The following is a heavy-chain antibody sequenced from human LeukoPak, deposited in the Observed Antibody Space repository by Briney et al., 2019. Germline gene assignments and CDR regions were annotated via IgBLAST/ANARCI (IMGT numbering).Heavy chain of an antibody. CDR3: ARLFGDYYDSSGSFDY. D-gene: IGHD3-22*01. CDR2: IYYSGST. CDR1: GGSISSYY. Sequence: PSETLSLTCTVSGGSISSYYWSWIRQPPGKGLEWIGYIYYSGSTNYNPSLKSRVTISVDTSKNQFSLKLSSVTAADTAVYYCARLFGDYYDSSGSFDYWGQGTLVTVSS. J-gene: IGHJ4*02. V-gene: IGHV4-59*08.